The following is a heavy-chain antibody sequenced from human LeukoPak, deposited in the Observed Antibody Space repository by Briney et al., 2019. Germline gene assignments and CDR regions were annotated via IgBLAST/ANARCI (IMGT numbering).Heavy chain of an antibody. CDR3: ARPQYDSSGYSYAFDI. V-gene: IGHV1-69*04. D-gene: IGHD3-22*01. Sequence: SVKVSCKASGGTFSSYAISWVRQAPGQGLEWMGRIIPILGIANYAQKFQGRVTITADKSTSTAYMELSSLRSEDTAMYYCARPQYDSSGYSYAFDIWGQGTMVTVSS. J-gene: IGHJ3*02. CDR1: GGTFSSYA. CDR2: IIPILGIA.